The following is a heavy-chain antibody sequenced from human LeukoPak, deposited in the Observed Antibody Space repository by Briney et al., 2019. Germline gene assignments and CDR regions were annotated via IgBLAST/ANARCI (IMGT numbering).Heavy chain of an antibody. CDR3: AKGGYNGGWEGYLHF. D-gene: IGHD6-19*01. V-gene: IGHV3-23*01. CDR1: GFTFSTYA. CDR2: IIGNGRKT. Sequence: GGSLRLSCAASGFTFSTYAMTWIRQAPGKGLQWVSAIIGNGRKTYYLESVKGRFTISRDNSKNTVYLQMNSLRPEDTAVYYCAKGGYNGGWEGYLHFWGQGSLVTVSA. J-gene: IGHJ4*02.